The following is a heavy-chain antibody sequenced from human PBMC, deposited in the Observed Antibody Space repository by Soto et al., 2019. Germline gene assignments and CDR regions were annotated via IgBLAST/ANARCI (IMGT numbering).Heavy chain of an antibody. CDR1: GFSFNEYT. CDR3: AKDRHPDGVWDIDW. V-gene: IGHV3-23*01. D-gene: IGHD4-17*01. CDR2: IYGAASGI. J-gene: IGHJ4*02. Sequence: EVHLLESGGDLVRPGGSLRLSCAASGFSFNEYTMNWVRQAPGKGLEWVSGIYGAASGIYYADSVKGRFTISRDNSRNTVYLQKNNLRAEDTAVYYWAKDRHPDGVWDIDWWGQGARVTVSS.